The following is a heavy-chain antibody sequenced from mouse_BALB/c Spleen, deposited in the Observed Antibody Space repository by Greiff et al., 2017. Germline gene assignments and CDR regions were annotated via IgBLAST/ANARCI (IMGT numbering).Heavy chain of an antibody. D-gene: IGHD1-1*01. CDR1: GYTFSSYW. CDR3: ARDYGSRGTWFAY. Sequence: QVQLKESGAELMKPGASVKISCKATGYTFSSYWIEWVKQRPGHGLEWIGEILPGSGSTNYNEKFKGKATFTADTSSNTAYMQLSSLTSEDSAVYYCARDYGSRGTWFAYWGQGTLVTVSA. V-gene: IGHV1-9*01. J-gene: IGHJ3*01. CDR2: ILPGSGST.